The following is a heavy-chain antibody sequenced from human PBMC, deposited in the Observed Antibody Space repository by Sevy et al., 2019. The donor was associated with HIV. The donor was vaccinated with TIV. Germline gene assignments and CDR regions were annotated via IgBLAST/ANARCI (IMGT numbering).Heavy chain of an antibody. Sequence: ASVKVSCKAFGGTFSSYAINWVRQAPGHGLEWMGGIIPMFGTAKYAQKFQGRVTITADESTSTAYMELSSLRSEDTALYYCAKAGYGDYPLDYWGQGTLVTVSS. CDR3: AKAGYGDYPLDY. J-gene: IGHJ4*02. CDR1: GGTFSSYA. D-gene: IGHD4-17*01. CDR2: IIPMFGTA. V-gene: IGHV1-69*13.